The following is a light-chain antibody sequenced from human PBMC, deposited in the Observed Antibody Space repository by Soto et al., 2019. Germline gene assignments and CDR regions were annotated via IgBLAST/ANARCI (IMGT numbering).Light chain of an antibody. V-gene: IGLV2-14*03. CDR1: ISDVGGYNY. CDR2: DVS. CDR3: SSYRTCDPAVL. J-gene: IGLJ2*01. Sequence: QSALTQPASVSGSPGQSIAISCTGSISDVGGYNYVSWYQQHPDKAPKLIIYDVSSRPSGVSDRFSGSKSGNTASLTISGLQAEDEAASYFSSYRTCDPAVLFGGGTKLTVL.